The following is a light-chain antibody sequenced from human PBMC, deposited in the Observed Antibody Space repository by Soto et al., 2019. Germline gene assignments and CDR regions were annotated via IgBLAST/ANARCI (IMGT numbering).Light chain of an antibody. Sequence: EIVLTQSPATLSLSPGERATLSCRASQSVSSYLAWYQQKPGQAPSLLIYDASNRATGIPARFSGGGSGTDFTLTISSLEPEDFAVYYCHQRSNWPWTFGQGTKVESK. CDR2: DAS. CDR1: QSVSSY. CDR3: HQRSNWPWT. V-gene: IGKV3-11*01. J-gene: IGKJ1*01.